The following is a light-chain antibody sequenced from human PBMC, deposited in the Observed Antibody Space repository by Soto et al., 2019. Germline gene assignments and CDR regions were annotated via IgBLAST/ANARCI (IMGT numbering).Light chain of an antibody. Sequence: EIVLTQSPGTLSLSPVEIATLSFRASQSVSSSYLAWYQQKPGQAPRLLIYGASTRATGIPARFSGSGSGTEFTLTISSLQSEDFAVYYCQQLNSYPLTFGGGTKVDIK. CDR3: QQLNSYPLT. CDR1: QSVSSSY. CDR2: GAS. V-gene: IGKV3-15*01. J-gene: IGKJ4*01.